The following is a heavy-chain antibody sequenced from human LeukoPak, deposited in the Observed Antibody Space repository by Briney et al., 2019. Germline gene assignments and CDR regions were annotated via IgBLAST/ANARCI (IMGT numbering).Heavy chain of an antibody. CDR2: TSNDETKR. D-gene: IGHD2-15*01. CDR1: GFAFSTYV. Sequence: PGRSLRLSCAASGFAFSTYVMHWVRQAPGKGLEWVAITSNDETKRFYADSVKGRFTISRDNSKNTLHLHMNSLRVEDTAVYYCARGVVAVAAIDYWGQGILVTVYS. CDR3: ARGVVAVAAIDY. V-gene: IGHV3-30*03. J-gene: IGHJ4*02.